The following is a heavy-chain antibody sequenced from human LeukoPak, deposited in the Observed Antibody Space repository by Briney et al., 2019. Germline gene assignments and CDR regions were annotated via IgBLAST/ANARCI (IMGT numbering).Heavy chain of an antibody. D-gene: IGHD2-2*01. CDR1: GGSFSGYY. V-gene: IGHV4-34*01. Sequence: SETLSLTCAVYGGSFSGYYWSWIRQPPGKGLEWIGEINNSGSNNYNPSLKTRVTISVDTSKNQFSLKLSSVTAADTAVYYCAGGIGVVVPAASTTLDVWGKGTTVTVSS. CDR2: INNSGSN. CDR3: AGGIGVVVPAASTTLDV. J-gene: IGHJ6*04.